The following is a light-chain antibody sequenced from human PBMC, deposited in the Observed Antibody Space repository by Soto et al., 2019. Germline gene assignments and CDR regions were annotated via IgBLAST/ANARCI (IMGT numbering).Light chain of an antibody. Sequence: QSVLTQPASVSGSPGQSITISCTGTSSDVGGYNYVSWYQQHPGKAPKLMIYDVINRPSGISNRFSGSKSGNTASLTISGLQAEDEADYYCSSYRSSNTGVFGTGTKVTVL. V-gene: IGLV2-14*01. J-gene: IGLJ1*01. CDR3: SSYRSSNTGV. CDR2: DVI. CDR1: SSDVGGYNY.